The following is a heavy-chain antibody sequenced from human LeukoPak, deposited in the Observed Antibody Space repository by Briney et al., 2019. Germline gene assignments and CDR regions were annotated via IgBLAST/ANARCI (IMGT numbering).Heavy chain of an antibody. V-gene: IGHV3-7*01. Sequence: GGSLRLSCAASGFTFSIYAMSWVRQAPGRGLEWVANMNQDGSEKKYGDSVKGRFTISRDNAKNSLYLQMDSLRADDTAVYYCAREKGYYDILTGPPFWGQGTLVTVSS. CDR1: GFTFSIYA. CDR2: MNQDGSEK. CDR3: AREKGYYDILTGPPF. J-gene: IGHJ4*02. D-gene: IGHD3-9*01.